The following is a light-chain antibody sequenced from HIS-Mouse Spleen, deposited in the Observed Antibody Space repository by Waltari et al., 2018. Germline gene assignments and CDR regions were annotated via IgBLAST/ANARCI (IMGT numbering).Light chain of an antibody. V-gene: IGKV3-15*01. Sequence: EIVMTPSPATLSVSPGERATLSCRASQSVSSNLAWYQQKPGQAPRLLIHRASTRATGIPARFSGSGSGTEFTLTISSLQSEDFAVYYCQQYNNWPPFTFGPGTKVDIK. CDR2: RAS. CDR1: QSVSSN. CDR3: QQYNNWPPFT. J-gene: IGKJ3*01.